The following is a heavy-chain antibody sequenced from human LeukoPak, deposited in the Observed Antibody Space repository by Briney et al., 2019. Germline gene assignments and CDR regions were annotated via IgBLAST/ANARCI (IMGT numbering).Heavy chain of an antibody. CDR1: GGSVNSGGFS. CDR2: VYHTGNM. Sequence: SETLSLTCAVSGGSVNSGGFSWTWIRRPPGKGLEWIGYVYHTGNMYFNPSLEGRVTISLDTSKNQFSLGLTSVTAADTAVYFCARGVEGYDVSGFYYDYWGQGTLVTVSS. V-gene: IGHV4-30-2*01. D-gene: IGHD3-22*01. J-gene: IGHJ4*02. CDR3: ARGVEGYDVSGFYYDY.